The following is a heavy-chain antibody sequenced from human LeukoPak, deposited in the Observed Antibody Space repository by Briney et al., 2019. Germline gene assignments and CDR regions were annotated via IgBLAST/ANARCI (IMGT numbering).Heavy chain of an antibody. CDR3: ARGRQSAFDY. Sequence: SQTLSLTCVISGDSLSSDGVAWNWIRQSPSRGLEWLARTYYRSKWYSDYVQSVKSRISINADTSKNHFTLQLTSVTFDDTAVYYCARGRQSAFDYWGQGGLVIVTS. CDR2: TYYRSKWYS. J-gene: IGHJ4*02. CDR1: GDSLSSDGVA. V-gene: IGHV6-1*01. D-gene: IGHD3-3*01.